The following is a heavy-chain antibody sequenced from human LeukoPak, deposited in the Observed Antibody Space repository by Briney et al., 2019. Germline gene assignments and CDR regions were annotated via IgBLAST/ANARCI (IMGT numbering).Heavy chain of an antibody. V-gene: IGHV3-23*01. CDR2: IRHSDFNT. J-gene: IGHJ4*02. Sequence: GGSLRLSCAASGFSFSTYGTNWLMSWVRQSPGKVLEWVSTIRHSDFNTYYTDSVKIRFTISRDNSKNTVFLQMNSLRAEDTAVNYCVHRPEYGSGDFPFEHWGQGALVTVAA. CDR3: VHRPEYGSGDFPFEH. CDR1: GFSFSTYG. D-gene: IGHD2-15*01.